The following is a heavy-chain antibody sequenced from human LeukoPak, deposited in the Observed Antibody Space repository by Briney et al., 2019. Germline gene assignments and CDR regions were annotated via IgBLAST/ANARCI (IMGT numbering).Heavy chain of an antibody. CDR1: GGSISSSNW. V-gene: IGHV3-11*01. CDR2: ITGSGSTK. Sequence: LSLTCAVSGGSISSSNWWSWFRQAPGKGLEWISYITGSGSTKYYADSVKGRFTISRDNAKNSLYLQMSSLRAEDTAVYYCARELSLVTTFDFWGQGTLVTV. J-gene: IGHJ4*02. CDR3: ARELSLVTTFDF. D-gene: IGHD4-17*01.